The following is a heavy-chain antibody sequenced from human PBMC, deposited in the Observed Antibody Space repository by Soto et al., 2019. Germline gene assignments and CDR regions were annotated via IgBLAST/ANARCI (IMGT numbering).Heavy chain of an antibody. CDR3: WPLSKGYSYGLGVDY. Sequence: PGGSLRLSCTASGFTFGDYAMSWFRQAPGKGLEWVGFIRSKAYGGTTEYAASVKGRFTISRDDSKSIAYLQMNSLKTEDTAVYYCWPLSKGYSYGLGVDYWGQGNLVTVSS. CDR2: IRSKAYGGTT. V-gene: IGHV3-49*03. CDR1: GFTFGDYA. J-gene: IGHJ4*02. D-gene: IGHD5-18*01.